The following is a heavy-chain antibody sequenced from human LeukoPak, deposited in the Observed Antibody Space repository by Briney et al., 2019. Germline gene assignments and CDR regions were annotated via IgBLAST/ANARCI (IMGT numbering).Heavy chain of an antibody. J-gene: IGHJ4*02. V-gene: IGHV3-11*01. CDR2: LSSSGTTT. CDR1: GFTFSDYY. CDR3: ASLTPSI. Sequence: PGGSLRLSCTASGFTFSDYYMSWIRQAPGKGLEWVSFLSSSGTTTYYADSVKGRFTISRDSAKTSLYLQMNSLTVEDTAVYYCASLTPSIRGQGTLATVSS.